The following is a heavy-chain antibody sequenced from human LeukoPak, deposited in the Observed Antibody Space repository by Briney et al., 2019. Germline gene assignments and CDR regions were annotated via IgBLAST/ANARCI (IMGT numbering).Heavy chain of an antibody. CDR1: GYTFTVYY. CDR2: INPNSGGT. J-gene: IGHJ5*02. CDR3: AREGHYITGTTSDWFDP. Sequence: ASVTVSFKASGYTFTVYYMHWVRQAPGQGLEWMGWINPNSGGTNYAQKFQGRVTMTRDTSISTAYMELSRLRSDDTAVYYCAREGHYITGTTSDWFDPWGQGTLATVSS. D-gene: IGHD1-7*01. V-gene: IGHV1-2*02.